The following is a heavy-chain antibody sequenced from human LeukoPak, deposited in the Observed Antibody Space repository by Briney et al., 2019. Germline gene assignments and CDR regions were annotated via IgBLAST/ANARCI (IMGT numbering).Heavy chain of an antibody. CDR3: TKPHTTSWYSPLDS. Sequence: PGGSLRLPCAASGFKFDDYVMHWVRQAPGKGLEWVSSINWNRNSLYYADSVKGRFTVSRDNAKNSLFLQMNSLRAEDTAIYYCTKPHTTSWYSPLDSWGQGTRVIVSS. V-gene: IGHV3-9*01. CDR2: INWNRNSL. D-gene: IGHD2-2*01. CDR1: GFKFDDYV. J-gene: IGHJ4*02.